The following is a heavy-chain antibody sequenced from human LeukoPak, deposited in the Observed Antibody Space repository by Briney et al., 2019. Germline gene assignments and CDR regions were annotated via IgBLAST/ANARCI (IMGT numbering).Heavy chain of an antibody. CDR2: IYPDDSET. Sequence: GESLKISCKGSGYSFSVYWIGWVRQMPDKGLEWMGIIYPDDSETRYSPAFQGQVTSSTDKSITTAYLQWSSLKASDTAMYYCARFSGTSLAKNWFVTWGQGTLVTVSS. CDR3: ARFSGTSLAKNWFVT. J-gene: IGHJ5*02. D-gene: IGHD1-7*01. CDR1: GYSFSVYW. V-gene: IGHV5-51*01.